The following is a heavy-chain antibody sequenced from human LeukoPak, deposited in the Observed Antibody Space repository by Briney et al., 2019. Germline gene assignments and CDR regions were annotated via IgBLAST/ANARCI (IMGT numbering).Heavy chain of an antibody. J-gene: IGHJ5*02. CDR1: GYTFTGYY. V-gene: IGHV1-2*02. Sequence: ASVKVSCKASGYTFTGYYMHWVRQAPGQGLEWMGWINPNSGGTNYAQKFQGKVTMTRDTSISTAYMELSRLRSDDTAVYYCARDFRAAMVSDWFDPWGQGTLVTVSS. CDR3: ARDFRAAMVSDWFDP. CDR2: INPNSGGT. D-gene: IGHD5-18*01.